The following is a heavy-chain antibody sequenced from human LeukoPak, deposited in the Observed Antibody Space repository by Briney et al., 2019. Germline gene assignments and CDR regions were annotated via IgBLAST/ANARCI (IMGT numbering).Heavy chain of an antibody. Sequence: PSETLSLTCAVYGGSFSGYYWSWIRQPPGKGLEWIGEINHSGSTYYNPSLKSRVTISVDTSKNQFSLKLSSVTAADTAVYYCARDLRRYCSSTSCRYGRYFDYWGQGTLVTVSS. CDR1: GGSFSGYY. D-gene: IGHD2-2*01. V-gene: IGHV4-34*01. J-gene: IGHJ4*02. CDR3: ARDLRRYCSSTSCRYGRYFDY. CDR2: INHSGST.